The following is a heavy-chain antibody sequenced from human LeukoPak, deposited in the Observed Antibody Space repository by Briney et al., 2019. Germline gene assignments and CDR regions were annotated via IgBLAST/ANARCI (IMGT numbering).Heavy chain of an antibody. V-gene: IGHV3-15*01. D-gene: IGHD3-10*01. CDR3: TTEEGVHYYGSGSSLY. CDR1: GFTFSNAW. CDR2: IKSKTDGGTT. J-gene: IGHJ4*02. Sequence: GRSLRLSCAASGFTFSNAWMSWVRQAPGKGLEWVGRIKSKTDGGTTDYAAPVKGRFTISRDDSKNTLYLQMNSLKTEDTAVYYCTTEEGVHYYGSGSSLYWGQGTLVTVSS.